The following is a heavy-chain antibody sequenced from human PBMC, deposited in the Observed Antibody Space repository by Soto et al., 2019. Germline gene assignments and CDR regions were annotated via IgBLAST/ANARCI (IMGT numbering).Heavy chain of an antibody. CDR1: GYIFTNYD. J-gene: IGHJ4*02. CDR2: INPNSGNT. V-gene: IGHV1-8*01. Sequence: ASVKVSCKASGYIFTNYDINWVRQATGQGLEYLGWINPNSGNTGYVQKFKGRVTMTRNTSINTAYMELNSLRSEDTAVYYCARGLPLAADYWGQGTLVTVSS. CDR3: ARGLPLAADY.